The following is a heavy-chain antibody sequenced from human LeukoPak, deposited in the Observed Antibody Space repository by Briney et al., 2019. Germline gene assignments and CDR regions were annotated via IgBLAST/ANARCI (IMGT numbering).Heavy chain of an antibody. CDR2: ISSGSSYI. Sequence: GGSLRLSCAASGFTFSSYTMNWVRQAPGKGLEWVSIISSGSSYIHYADSVKGRFTISRDNAKNSLYLQMNSPRAEDTAVYYCARDPSYGSGSYWGQGTLVTVSS. D-gene: IGHD6-19*01. CDR1: GFTFSSYT. CDR3: ARDPSYGSGSY. V-gene: IGHV3-21*01. J-gene: IGHJ4*02.